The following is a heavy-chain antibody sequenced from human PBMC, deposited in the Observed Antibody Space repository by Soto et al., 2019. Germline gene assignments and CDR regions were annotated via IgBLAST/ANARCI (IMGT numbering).Heavy chain of an antibody. CDR1: GFTFSSYW. CDR3: ARVEKGLLWFGEPTYYMDV. CDR2: INSDGSST. J-gene: IGHJ6*03. V-gene: IGHV3-74*01. Sequence: PGGSLRLACAASGFTFSSYWMHWVRQAPGKGLVWVSRINSDGSSTSYADSVKGRFTISRDNAKNTLYLQMNSLRAEDTAVYYCARVEKGLLWFGEPTYYMDVWGKGTTVTVSS. D-gene: IGHD3-10*01.